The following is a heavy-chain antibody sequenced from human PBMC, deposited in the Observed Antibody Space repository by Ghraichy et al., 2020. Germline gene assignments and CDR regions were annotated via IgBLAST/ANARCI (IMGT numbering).Heavy chain of an antibody. J-gene: IGHJ4*02. Sequence: GESLNISCAASGFTFSSYWMTWVRQAPGKGLEWVANIKQDGSEKYYVDSVKGRFTISRDNPKNSLYLQMNNLRAEDTALYYCATSRTLDYWCQGTLVTVSS. CDR2: IKQDGSEK. CDR1: GFTFSSYW. V-gene: IGHV3-7*01. D-gene: IGHD6-13*01. CDR3: ATSRTLDY.